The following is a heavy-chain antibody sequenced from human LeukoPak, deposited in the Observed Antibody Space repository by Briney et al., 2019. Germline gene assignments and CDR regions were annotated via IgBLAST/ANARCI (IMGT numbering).Heavy chain of an antibody. D-gene: IGHD6-19*01. CDR3: ARDIPEAANLDY. J-gene: IGHJ4*02. CDR2: INQDGSVK. CDR1: GFTFSSYW. V-gene: IGHV3-7*05. Sequence: PGGSLRLSCEASGFTFSSYWMSWVRQPPGKGLQWVANINQDGSVKYYVDSVKGRFSISRDNAKNSLFLQMNSLRAEDTALYYCARDIPEAANLDYWGQGTLVTVSS.